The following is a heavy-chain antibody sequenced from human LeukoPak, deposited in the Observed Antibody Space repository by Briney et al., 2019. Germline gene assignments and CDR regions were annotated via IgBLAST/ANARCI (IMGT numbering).Heavy chain of an antibody. CDR3: ARYWGGYWSYYYYYMDV. CDR2: INHSGST. D-gene: IGHD3-3*01. V-gene: IGHV4-34*01. CDR1: GGSFSGYY. J-gene: IGHJ6*03. Sequence: SETLSLTCAVYGGSFSGYYWSWIRQPPGKGLEWIGEINHSGSTNYNPSLKSRVTISVDTSKNQFSLKLSSVTAADTAVYYCARYWGGYWSYYYYYMDVWGKETTVTVSS.